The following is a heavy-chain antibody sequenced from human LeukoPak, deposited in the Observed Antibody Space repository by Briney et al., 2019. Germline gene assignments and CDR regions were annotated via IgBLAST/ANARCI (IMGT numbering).Heavy chain of an antibody. D-gene: IGHD6-19*01. V-gene: IGHV1-8*01. CDR1: GYTFTSYD. CDR3: ARGQYSSGWYVIDY. CDR2: MNPNSGNT. J-gene: IGHJ4*02. Sequence: GASXKVSCKASGYTFTSYDINWVRQATGQGLEWMGWMNPNSGNTGYAQKFQGRVTMTRNTSISTAYMELSSLRSEDTAVYYCARGQYSSGWYVIDYWGQGTLVTVSS.